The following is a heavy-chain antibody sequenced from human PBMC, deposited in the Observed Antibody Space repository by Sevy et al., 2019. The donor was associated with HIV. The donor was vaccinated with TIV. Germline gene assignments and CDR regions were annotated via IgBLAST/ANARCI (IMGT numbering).Heavy chain of an antibody. V-gene: IGHV1-69*10. J-gene: IGHJ4*02. D-gene: IGHD2-21*02. CDR1: GGSLSNYG. CDR3: ASVRPCGGDCYFFDS. CDR2: ILPQVGIA. Sequence: ASVKVSCKASGGSLSNYGMNWVWQAPGQGLEWMGGILPQVGIANYVQKFQDRVTITADESTSTVYMEMRRLRSEDTGIYYCASVRPCGGDCYFFDSWGQGTLVTVSS.